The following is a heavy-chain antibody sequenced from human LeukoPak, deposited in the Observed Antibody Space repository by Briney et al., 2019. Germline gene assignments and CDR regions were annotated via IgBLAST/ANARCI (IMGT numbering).Heavy chain of an antibody. V-gene: IGHV3-53*01. CDR1: GFTVSSNY. CDR2: IYSGGST. CDR3: AKDGGFGELFFGDAFDI. J-gene: IGHJ3*02. Sequence: GGSLRLSCAASGFTVSSNYMSWVRQAPGKGLEWVSVIYSGGSTYYADSVKGRFTISRDNSKNTLYLQMNSLRAEDTAVYYCAKDGGFGELFFGDAFDIWGQGTMVTVSS. D-gene: IGHD3-10*01.